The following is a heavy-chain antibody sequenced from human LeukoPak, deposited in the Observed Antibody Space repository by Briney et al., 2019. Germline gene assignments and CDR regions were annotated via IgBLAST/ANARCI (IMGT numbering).Heavy chain of an antibody. D-gene: IGHD6-6*01. CDR3: ARDRVAARPEVPLYYYYGMDV. V-gene: IGHV3-66*01. CDR1: GFTVSSNY. CDR2: IYSGGST. Sequence: GGSLRLSCAASGFTVSSNYMSWVRQAPGKGLEWVSVIYSGGSTYYADSVKGGFTIAGDNSKHTLYLQMNSLSAEDTAVYYCARDRVAARPEVPLYYYYGMDVWGQGTTVTVSS. J-gene: IGHJ6*02.